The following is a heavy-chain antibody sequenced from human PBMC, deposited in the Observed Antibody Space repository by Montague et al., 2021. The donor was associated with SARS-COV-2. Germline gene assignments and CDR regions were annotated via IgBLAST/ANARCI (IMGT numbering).Heavy chain of an antibody. Sequence: SETLSLTCTVSGGHYFCSWIRQPPGKGLEWIGYIYYSGTTKYNPSLQSLVTISLETSKNQLSLSLSSVTAADTAVYYCSRRVMVTYSPFDLWGRGTLVTVSS. CDR3: SRRVMVTYSPFDL. J-gene: IGHJ2*01. CDR2: IYYSGTT. V-gene: IGHV4-59*01. CDR1: GGHYF. D-gene: IGHD2-21*02.